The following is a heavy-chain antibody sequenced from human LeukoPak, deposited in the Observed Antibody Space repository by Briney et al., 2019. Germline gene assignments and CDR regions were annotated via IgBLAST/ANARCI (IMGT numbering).Heavy chain of an antibody. J-gene: IGHJ4*02. D-gene: IGHD3-10*01. Sequence: PGRSPRLSCAASGFTFDDYAMHWVRQAPGKGLEWVSGISWNSGSIGYADSVKGRFTISRDNAKNSLYLQMNSLRAEDTALYYCAKEYSGSYDYWGQGTLVTVSS. CDR3: AKEYSGSYDY. V-gene: IGHV3-9*01. CDR2: ISWNSGSI. CDR1: GFTFDDYA.